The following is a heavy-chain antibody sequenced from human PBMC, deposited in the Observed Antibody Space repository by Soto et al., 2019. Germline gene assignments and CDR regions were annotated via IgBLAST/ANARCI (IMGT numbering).Heavy chain of an antibody. Sequence: QVQLVESGGGLVKPGGSLRLSCVASGFTFSDYYMSWIRQAPGKGLEWVSYISSSGGTIYYADSVKGRFTISRDNAKNSLYLQMNSLRAEDTAVYYCAREDDYYESSGSIEYFQHWGQGTLVTVSS. V-gene: IGHV3-11*01. D-gene: IGHD3-22*01. CDR3: AREDDYYESSGSIEYFQH. J-gene: IGHJ1*01. CDR2: ISSSGGTI. CDR1: GFTFSDYY.